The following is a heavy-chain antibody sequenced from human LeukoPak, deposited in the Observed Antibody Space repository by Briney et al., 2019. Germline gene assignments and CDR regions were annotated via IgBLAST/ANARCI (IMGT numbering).Heavy chain of an antibody. V-gene: IGHV4-38-2*02. CDR1: GYSISSGYY. CDR3: AREDYGTSGYYRPY. CDR2: IYHSGRT. J-gene: IGHJ4*02. Sequence: SETLSLTCGVSGYSISSGYYWGWIRQPPGKGLEWIGSIYHSGRTYYNSSLKSRVTISEDTSKNQFSLKLNSVTAADTAVYYCAREDYGTSGYYRPYWGQGTLVTVAS. D-gene: IGHD3-22*01.